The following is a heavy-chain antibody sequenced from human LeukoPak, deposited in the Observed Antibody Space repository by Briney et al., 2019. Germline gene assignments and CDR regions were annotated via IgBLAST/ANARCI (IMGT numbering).Heavy chain of an antibody. D-gene: IGHD3-3*01. J-gene: IGHJ6*02. CDR2: IIPIFGTA. CDR3: ARARLTIFGVVMAPGVYYYYGMDV. CDR1: GGTFSSYA. Sequence: EASVKVSCKASGGTFSSYAISWVRQAPGQGLEWMGGIIPIFGTANYAQKFQGRVTITADESTSTAYMELSSLRSEDTAVYYCARARLTIFGVVMAPGVYYYYGMDVWGQGTTVTVSS. V-gene: IGHV1-69*13.